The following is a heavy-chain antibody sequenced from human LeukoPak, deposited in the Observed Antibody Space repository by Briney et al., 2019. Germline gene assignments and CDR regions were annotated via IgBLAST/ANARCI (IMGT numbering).Heavy chain of an antibody. D-gene: IGHD5-18*01. J-gene: IGHJ4*02. CDR2: INPNNGGT. CDR3: ASGYFYGPGAHFDF. CDR1: GCTFTGYY. V-gene: IGHV1-2*02. Sequence: ASVKVSCKASGCTFTGYYMHWVRQAPGQGLEWMGWINPNNGGTAYARKFQGRVTMTRDTSISTAYMELSRLRSDDTAVYYCASGYFYGPGAHFDFWGQGTLVTVSS.